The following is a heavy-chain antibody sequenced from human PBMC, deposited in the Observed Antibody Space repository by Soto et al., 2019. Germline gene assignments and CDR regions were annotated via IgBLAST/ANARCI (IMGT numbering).Heavy chain of an antibody. Sequence: PGGSLRLSCAASGITFSDGWMTWVRQVPGKGLEWVGRVKSITDAGTTTYAAPVKGKFSISRDDSKSTLFLQMNSLKIEDTAVYYCTTGRYTLGLDSWGQGILVTVSS. V-gene: IGHV3-15*01. CDR1: GITFSDGW. CDR3: TTGRYTLGLDS. CDR2: VKSITDAGTT. D-gene: IGHD2-2*02. J-gene: IGHJ4*02.